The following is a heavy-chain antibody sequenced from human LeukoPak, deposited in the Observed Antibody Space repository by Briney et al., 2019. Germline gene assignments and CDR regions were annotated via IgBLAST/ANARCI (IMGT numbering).Heavy chain of an antibody. V-gene: IGHV3-33*01. CDR1: GFTFSSYG. D-gene: IGHD2-8*01. Sequence: GGSLRLSCAASGFTFSSYGMHWVRQAPGKGLEWVAVIWYDGSNKYYADSVKGRFTISRDNSKNTLYLQMNSLRAEDTAVYYCARDASKLTNGAPVLSFDIWGQGTMVTFSS. J-gene: IGHJ3*02. CDR2: IWYDGSNK. CDR3: ARDASKLTNGAPVLSFDI.